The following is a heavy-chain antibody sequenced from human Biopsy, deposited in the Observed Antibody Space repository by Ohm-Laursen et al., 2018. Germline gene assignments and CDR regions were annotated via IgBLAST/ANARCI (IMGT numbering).Heavy chain of an antibody. CDR2: ISETSSHI. Sequence: SLRPSCSASGFTLSDGMTWVRQAPGKGLEWISYISETSSHIYDADSVKGRLTVARDNAKNSLYLQLNSLRAEDTAVYYCARDSRRTAREGGMDVWGQGTTVTVSS. CDR1: GFTLSDG. CDR3: ARDSRRTAREGGMDV. J-gene: IGHJ6*02. D-gene: IGHD6-6*01. V-gene: IGHV3-21*01.